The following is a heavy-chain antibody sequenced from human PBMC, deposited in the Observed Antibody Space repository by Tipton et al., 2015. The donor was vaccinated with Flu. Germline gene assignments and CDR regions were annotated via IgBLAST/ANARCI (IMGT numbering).Heavy chain of an antibody. V-gene: IGHV1-46*01. CDR3: ARDKGGGTYTFNV. D-gene: IGHD1-1*01. Sequence: QSGAEVKKPGASVKVSCKASGYTFTSYNMHWVRQAPGQGLEWMGIIYPAGGGISYAQKFQGRVIMTRDRSTGTVHMELSRLKSDDTAMYYCARDKGGGTYTFNVWGQGTMVTVSS. CDR1: GYTFTSYN. CDR2: IYPAGGGI. J-gene: IGHJ3*01.